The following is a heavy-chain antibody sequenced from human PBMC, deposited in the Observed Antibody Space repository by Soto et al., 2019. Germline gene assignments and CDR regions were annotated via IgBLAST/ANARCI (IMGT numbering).Heavy chain of an antibody. D-gene: IGHD3-3*01. CDR1: GYTFSNFD. CDR2: LSPTSGNA. Sequence: QVQLVQSGAEVRNPGASVKVSCKASGYTFSNFDISWVRQATGQGLEWVGWLSPTSGNAGYAQKFKGRVTLTRDTSKSTAYMELRSLRSEDTAVYYCARGLLNWTDESWFDPWGQGTLVTVSS. CDR3: ARGLLNWTDESWFDP. J-gene: IGHJ5*02. V-gene: IGHV1-8*02.